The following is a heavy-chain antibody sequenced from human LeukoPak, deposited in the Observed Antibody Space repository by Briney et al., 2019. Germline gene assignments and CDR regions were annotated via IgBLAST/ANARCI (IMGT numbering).Heavy chain of an antibody. J-gene: IGHJ5*02. CDR3: ATDGAGFDT. Sequence: GGSRRLPFEPSGLTFNDYYMSWTPRAPGRGLEWLSYINIGGTNTHYADSVKGRFTISRDNAKKSLYLEMNNLRAEDTAVYYCATDGAGFDTWGQGVLVTVSS. CDR2: INIGGTNT. V-gene: IGHV3-11*01. CDR1: GLTFNDYY.